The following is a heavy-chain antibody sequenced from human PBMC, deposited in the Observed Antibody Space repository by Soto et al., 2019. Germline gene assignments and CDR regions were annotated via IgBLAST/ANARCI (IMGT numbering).Heavy chain of an antibody. CDR2: IYYSGST. CDR3: ASIHCSGGSCYGDLDY. Sequence: SETLSLTCTVSGGSISSSSYYWGWIRQPPGKGLEWIGSIYYSGSTYYNPSLKSRVTISVDTSKNQFSLKLSSVTAADTAVYYCASIHCSGGSCYGDLDYWGQGTLVTVSS. D-gene: IGHD2-15*01. V-gene: IGHV4-39*01. CDR1: GGSISSSSYY. J-gene: IGHJ4*02.